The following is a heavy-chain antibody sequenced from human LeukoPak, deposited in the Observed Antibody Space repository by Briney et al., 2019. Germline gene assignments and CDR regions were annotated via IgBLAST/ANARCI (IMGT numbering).Heavy chain of an antibody. D-gene: IGHD1-26*01. CDR2: IYKNERV. CDR1: GGSMTNYF. CDR3: ARTLSRGAFDI. J-gene: IGHJ3*02. V-gene: IGHV4-59*01. Sequence: ASETLSLTCTVSGGSMTNYFWNWIRQSPGKGLEWIAYIYKNERVKYNPSLKSRVSTSVDTSKNQFSLRLNSVTAADTAVYYCARTLSRGAFDIWGQGTMVTVSS.